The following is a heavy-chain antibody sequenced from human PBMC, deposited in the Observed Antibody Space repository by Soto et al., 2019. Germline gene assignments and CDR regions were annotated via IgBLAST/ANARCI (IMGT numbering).Heavy chain of an antibody. J-gene: IGHJ4*02. CDR3: ARGWYYYDSSGYFY. V-gene: IGHV1-2*02. D-gene: IGHD3-22*01. CDR2: INPNSGGT. Sequence: GASVKVSCKASGYTFTGHYMHWVRQAPGQGLEWMGWINPNSGGTNYAQKFQGRVTMTRDTSISTAYMELSRLRSDDTAVYYCARGWYYYDSSGYFYWGQGTLVTVSS. CDR1: GYTFTGHY.